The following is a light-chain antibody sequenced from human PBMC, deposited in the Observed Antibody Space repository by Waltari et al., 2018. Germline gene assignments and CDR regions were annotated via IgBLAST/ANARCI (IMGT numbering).Light chain of an antibody. J-gene: IGKJ2*01. CDR3: MQGTLPYT. V-gene: IGKV2-30*02. Sequence: DVVMTQSPLSLPVTLGQPASISCRSSQSRIHSDGNTYLNWFQQRPGQSPRRLIYKGSNRESGVPDRFSGSGSGSDVTLKISRVETDDVGVYYCMQGTLPYTFGQGTKLEIK. CDR1: QSRIHSDGNTY. CDR2: KGS.